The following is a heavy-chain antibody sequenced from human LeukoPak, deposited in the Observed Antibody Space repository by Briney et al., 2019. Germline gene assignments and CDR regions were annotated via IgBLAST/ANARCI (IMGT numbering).Heavy chain of an antibody. J-gene: IGHJ4*02. CDR2: MNPNSGNT. CDR1: GYTFTSYD. D-gene: IGHD3-3*01. V-gene: IGHV1-8*01. Sequence: ASVKVSCKASGYTFTSYDINWVRQATGQGLEWMGWMNPNSGNTGYAQKFQGRVTMTRNTSISTAYMELSSLRSEDTAVYYCARGGITIFGVVIGALDYWGQGTLVTVSS. CDR3: ARGGITIFGVVIGALDY.